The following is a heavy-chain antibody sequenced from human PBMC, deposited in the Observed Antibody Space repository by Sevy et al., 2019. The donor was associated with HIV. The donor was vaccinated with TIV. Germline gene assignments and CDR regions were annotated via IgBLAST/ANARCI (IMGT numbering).Heavy chain of an antibody. J-gene: IGHJ6*02. Sequence: GGSLRLSCVASGFTFSDYTMHWVRQAPGKGLEWVTIISHDGSDKYYADSVKGRFSISRDNSKNTLYLQMNSLRGEDTAVYYCARDHPHLVESCMDVWGQGTTVTVSS. CDR2: ISHDGSDK. V-gene: IGHV3-30*04. CDR1: GFTFSDYT. CDR3: ARDHPHLVESCMDV.